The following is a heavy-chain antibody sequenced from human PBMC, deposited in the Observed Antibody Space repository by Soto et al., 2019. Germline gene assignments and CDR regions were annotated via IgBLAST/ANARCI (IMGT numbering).Heavy chain of an antibody. D-gene: IGHD6-19*01. V-gene: IGHV3-30*18. CDR2: ISYDGSTK. CDR3: AKCAQIPVSDNYFDY. J-gene: IGHJ4*02. CDR1: KFTFSSSG. Sequence: GGSLRLSCAASKFTFSSSGMHWVRQAPGKGLEWVALISYDGSTKSYADSVKGRFTISRDNSKNTLYLQMNSLRAEDTAVYYCAKCAQIPVSDNYFDYWGQGTLVTVSS.